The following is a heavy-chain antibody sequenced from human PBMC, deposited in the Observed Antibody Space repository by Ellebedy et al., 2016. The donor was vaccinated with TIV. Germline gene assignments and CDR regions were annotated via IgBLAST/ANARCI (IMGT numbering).Heavy chain of an antibody. J-gene: IGHJ6*02. CDR1: GFTFSDHY. Sequence: GESLKISCAASGFTFSDHYMDWLRQAPGKGLEWVGRARDRRNNYTPEYVASVKGRFTITRDDSKNSIYLQMNSLKTEDTAVYYGTRGGTASSAYYNPMDVWGLGTTVAVSS. CDR2: ARDRRNNYTP. CDR3: TRGGTASSAYYNPMDV. D-gene: IGHD1-14*01. V-gene: IGHV3-72*01.